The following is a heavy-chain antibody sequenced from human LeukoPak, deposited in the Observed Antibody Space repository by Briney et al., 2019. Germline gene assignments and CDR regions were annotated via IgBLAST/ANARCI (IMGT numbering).Heavy chain of an antibody. J-gene: IGHJ1*01. CDR3: ARGDRLLWFGEPKH. CDR2: IYTSGST. Sequence: SETLSLTCTVSGGPISSGSYYWNWIRQPAGKGLEWIGRIYTSGSTNYNPSLKSRVTISVDTSKNQFSLKLSSVTAADTAVYYCARGDRLLWFGEPKHWGQGTLVTVSS. D-gene: IGHD3-10*01. V-gene: IGHV4-61*02. CDR1: GGPISSGSYY.